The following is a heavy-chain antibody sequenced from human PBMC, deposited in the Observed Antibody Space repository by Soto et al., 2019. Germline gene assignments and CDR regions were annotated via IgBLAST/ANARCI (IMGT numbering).Heavy chain of an antibody. J-gene: IGHJ6*02. V-gene: IGHV4-34*01. CDR3: ARAGRRFYYYGMDV. D-gene: IGHD3-10*01. CDR2: INHSGST. CDR1: GGSFSGYY. Sequence: TLSLPCAVYGGSFSGYYWSWIRQPPGKGLEWIGEINHSGSTNYNPSLKSRVTISVDTSKNQFSLKLSSVTAADTAVYYCARAGRRFYYYGMDVWGQGTTVTVSS.